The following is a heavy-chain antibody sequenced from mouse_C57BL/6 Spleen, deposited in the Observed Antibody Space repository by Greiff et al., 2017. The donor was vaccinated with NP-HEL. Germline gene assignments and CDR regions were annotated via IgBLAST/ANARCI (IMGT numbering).Heavy chain of an antibody. J-gene: IGHJ1*03. CDR3: ARGPRGYFDV. CDR2: ISYDGSN. Sequence: VQLQQSGPGLVKPSQSLSLTCSVTGYSITSGYYWNWIRQFPGNKLEWMGYISYDGSNNYNPSLKNRISITRDTSKNQFFLKLNSVTTEDTATYYCARGPRGYFDVWGTGTTVTVSS. CDR1: GYSITSGYY. V-gene: IGHV3-6*01.